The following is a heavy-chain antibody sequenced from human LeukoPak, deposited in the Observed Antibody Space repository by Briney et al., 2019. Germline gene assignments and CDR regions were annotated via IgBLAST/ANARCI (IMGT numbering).Heavy chain of an antibody. J-gene: IGHJ6*02. D-gene: IGHD6-13*01. Sequence: ASVKVSCKASGYTFTSYGISWVRQAPGQGLEWMGWISAYNGNTNYAQKLQGRVTMTTDTSTSTAYMELRSLRSDGTAVYYCARVGQQLGQDYYYYYGMDVWGQGTTVTVSS. CDR1: GYTFTSYG. CDR3: ARVGQQLGQDYYYYYGMDV. CDR2: ISAYNGNT. V-gene: IGHV1-18*01.